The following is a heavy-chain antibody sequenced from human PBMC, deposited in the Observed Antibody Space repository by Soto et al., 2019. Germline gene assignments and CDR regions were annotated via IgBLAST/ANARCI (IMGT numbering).Heavy chain of an antibody. CDR1: GGSFSGYY. V-gene: IGHV4-34*01. CDR3: ARGPITTNPRFDP. Sequence: PSETLSLTCAVYGGSFSGYYWSWIRQPPGKGLEWIGEINHSGSTNYNPSLKSRVTISVDTSKNQFSLKLTSVTAADTAVYYCARGPITTNPRFDPWCQGTLVTVSS. CDR2: INHSGST. J-gene: IGHJ5*02. D-gene: IGHD3-22*01.